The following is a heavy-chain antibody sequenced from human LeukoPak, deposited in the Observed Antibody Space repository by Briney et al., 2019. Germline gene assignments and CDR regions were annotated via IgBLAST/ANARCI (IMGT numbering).Heavy chain of an antibody. CDR2: INPNSGGT. V-gene: IGHV1-2*02. CDR3: ARDLYCSSTSCYEAKTGDY. D-gene: IGHD2-2*01. Sequence: ASVKVSCKASGYTFTGYYMHWVRQAPGQGLEWMGWINPNSGGTNYAQKFQGRVTMTRDTSTSTAYMELSRLRSDDTAVYYCARDLYCSSTSCYEAKTGDYWGQGTLVTVSS. J-gene: IGHJ4*02. CDR1: GYTFTGYY.